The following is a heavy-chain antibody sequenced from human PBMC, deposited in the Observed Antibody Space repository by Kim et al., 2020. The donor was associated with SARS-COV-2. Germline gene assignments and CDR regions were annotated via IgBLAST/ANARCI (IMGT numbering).Heavy chain of an antibody. V-gene: IGHV3-23*01. CDR3: AKVVSGGYGGTESFDI. D-gene: IGHD1-26*01. J-gene: IGHJ3*02. CDR2: IGGSGGTT. CDR1: GFTFSRFA. Sequence: GGSLRLSCATSGFTFSRFAMNWFRQAPGKGLEWVSAIGGSGGTTYYAESVKDRFTISRDNSKNTVFLQMRSLRVEDTAVYYCAKVVSGGYGGTESFDIW.